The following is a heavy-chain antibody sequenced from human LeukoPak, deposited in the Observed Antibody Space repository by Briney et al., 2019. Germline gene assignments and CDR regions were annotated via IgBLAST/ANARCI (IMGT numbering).Heavy chain of an antibody. J-gene: IGHJ4*02. Sequence: PGGSLRLSCAASGFTVNNNHMSWVRQAPGKGLEWVSLIQSGSTHYADSVKGRFTISRDNSKNTLYLQMNSLRAEDTAVYYCARDRGDTSGWSIIDYWGQGTLVTVSS. CDR3: ARDRGDTSGWSIIDY. V-gene: IGHV3-66*01. CDR1: GFTVNNNH. D-gene: IGHD6-19*01. CDR2: IQSGST.